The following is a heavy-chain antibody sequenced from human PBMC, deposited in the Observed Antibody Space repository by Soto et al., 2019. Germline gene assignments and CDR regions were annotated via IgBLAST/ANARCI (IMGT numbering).Heavy chain of an antibody. J-gene: IGHJ4*02. V-gene: IGHV3-30*18. CDR1: GFTFTNYA. Sequence: QVQLVESGGGVVQPGRSLRLSCAASGFTFTNYAMHWVRQAPGKGLEWVAVVSYDGNNTFYADSAKGRFTISRDNSKNTLYLQMNSLRAEDTAVYYCAKDGGNGGTFDYWGQGTLVTVSS. CDR2: VSYDGNNT. D-gene: IGHD1-1*01. CDR3: AKDGGNGGTFDY.